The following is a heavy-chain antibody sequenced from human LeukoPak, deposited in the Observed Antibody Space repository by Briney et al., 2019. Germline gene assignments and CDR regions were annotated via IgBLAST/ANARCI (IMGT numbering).Heavy chain of an antibody. CDR2: ISYDGSNK. Sequence: GGSLRLSCAASGFTFSSYAMHWVRQAPGKGLEWVAVISYDGSNKYYADSVKGRFTISRDNSKNTLYLQMNSLRAEDTAVYYCARDGDYFKYMDVWGTGTTVIVSS. CDR3: ARDGDYFKYMDV. CDR1: GFTFSSYA. D-gene: IGHD4-17*01. V-gene: IGHV3-30*14. J-gene: IGHJ6*03.